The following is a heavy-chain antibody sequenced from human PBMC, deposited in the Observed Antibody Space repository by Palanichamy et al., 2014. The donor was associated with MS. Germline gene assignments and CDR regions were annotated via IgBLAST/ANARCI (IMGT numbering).Heavy chain of an antibody. V-gene: IGHV1-3*01. CDR1: GYTFTHDA. J-gene: IGHJ4*02. Sequence: QVQLVQSGTAVKKPGASVRISCKASGYTFTHDAIYWVRQAPGQGLEWMGWINAGSGVSKSAQRFQDRITFTGDTSADTTYMELHGLRSEDTAVYYCARSLFYYGNVVVGYYFDPWGQGTLVTVSP. CDR2: INAGSGVS. D-gene: IGHD3-10*01. CDR3: ARSLFYYGNVVVGYYFDP.